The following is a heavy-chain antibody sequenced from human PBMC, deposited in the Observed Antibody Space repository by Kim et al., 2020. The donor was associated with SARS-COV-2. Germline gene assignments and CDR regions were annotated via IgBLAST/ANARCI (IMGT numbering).Heavy chain of an antibody. CDR2: IIPIFGTA. J-gene: IGHJ6*02. CDR3: ARDEVGQWLAPGMDV. Sequence: SVKVSCKASGGTFSSYAISWVRQAPGQGLEWMGGIIPIFGTANYAQKFQGRVTITADESTSTAYMELSSLRSEDTAVYYCARDEVGQWLAPGMDVWGQGTTVTVSS. CDR1: GGTFSSYA. V-gene: IGHV1-69*13. D-gene: IGHD6-19*01.